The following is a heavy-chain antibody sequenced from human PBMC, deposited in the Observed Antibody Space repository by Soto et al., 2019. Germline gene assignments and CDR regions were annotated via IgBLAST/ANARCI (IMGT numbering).Heavy chain of an antibody. D-gene: IGHD6-13*01. CDR2: IYHSGST. Sequence: SETLSLTCAVSGGSISSSNWWSWVRQPPGKGLEWIGEIYHSGSTYYNPSLKSRVTISVDKSKNQFSLKLSSVTAADTAVYYCARVPPFSSSWSYYYYYYGMDVWGQGTTVTVSS. V-gene: IGHV4-4*02. J-gene: IGHJ6*02. CDR1: GGSISSSNW. CDR3: ARVPPFSSSWSYYYYYYGMDV.